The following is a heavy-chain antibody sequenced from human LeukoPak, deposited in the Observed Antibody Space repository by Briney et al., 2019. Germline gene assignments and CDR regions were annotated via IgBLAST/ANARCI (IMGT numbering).Heavy chain of an antibody. J-gene: IGHJ5*02. CDR1: GYTFTSYD. V-gene: IGHV1-8*01. Sequence: EASVKVSCKASGYTFTSYDINWVRQATGQGLEWMGWMNPNSGNTGYARKFQGRVTMTRNTSISTAYMELSSLRSEDTAVYYCATEGSGWYHLEYWFDPWGQGTLVTVSS. CDR2: MNPNSGNT. D-gene: IGHD6-19*01. CDR3: ATEGSGWYHLEYWFDP.